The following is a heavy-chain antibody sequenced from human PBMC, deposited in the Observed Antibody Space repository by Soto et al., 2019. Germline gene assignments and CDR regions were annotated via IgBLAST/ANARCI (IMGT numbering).Heavy chain of an antibody. V-gene: IGHV4-59*01. CDR2: IYHSGSA. D-gene: IGHD3-3*01. CDR3: ARGWDTYYDFWSGYNWFDP. Sequence: PSETLSLTCTVSGDSISSFYWTWIRQPPGKGLEWIGYIYHSGSANYNPSLKSRVTISVDTSKNQFSLKLSSVTAADTAVYYCARGWDTYYDFWSGYNWFDPWGQGTPVTVSS. J-gene: IGHJ5*02. CDR1: GDSISSFY.